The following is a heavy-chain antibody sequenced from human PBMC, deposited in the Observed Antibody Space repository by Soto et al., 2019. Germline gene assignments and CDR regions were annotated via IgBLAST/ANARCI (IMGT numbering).Heavy chain of an antibody. V-gene: IGHV3-23*01. CDR3: AKDLRFGELKIRLPFDY. Sequence: EVQLLESGGGLVQPGGSLRLSCAASGFTFSSYAMSWVRQAPGKGLEWVSAISGSGGSTYYADSVKGRFTISRDNSKNTLYMQLNSLRAEDTAVYYCAKDLRFGELKIRLPFDYWGQGTLVTVSS. CDR2: ISGSGGST. CDR1: GFTFSSYA. D-gene: IGHD3-10*01. J-gene: IGHJ4*02.